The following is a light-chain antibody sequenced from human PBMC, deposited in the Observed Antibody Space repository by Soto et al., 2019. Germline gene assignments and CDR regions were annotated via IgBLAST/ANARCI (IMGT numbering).Light chain of an antibody. CDR2: RDS. V-gene: IGLV1-47*01. J-gene: IGLJ3*02. Sequence: QSVLTQTPSVSGTPGQRVTISCSGSSSSVGSNHVYWYQQLPGTAPKAVISRDSQRPAGVPARFSGSKSGTSASLAISEIRSEDEGDYYCASWDDNLIAWVFGGGTKLTVL. CDR1: SSSVGSNH. CDR3: ASWDDNLIAWV.